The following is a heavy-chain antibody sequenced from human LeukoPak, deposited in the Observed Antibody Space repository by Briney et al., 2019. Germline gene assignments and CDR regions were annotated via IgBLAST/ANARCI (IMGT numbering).Heavy chain of an antibody. CDR2: INHSGST. CDR1: GGSFSGDY. D-gene: IGHD6-6*01. V-gene: IGHV4-34*01. CDR3: ARGRGVAALHVTRIDG. J-gene: IGHJ4*02. Sequence: SETLSLTCAVNGGSFSGDYWSWIRQPPGKGLEWIGEINHSGSTNYNPSLKSRVTISVDTSKNQFSLKLSSVTAADTAVYYCARGRGVAALHVTRIDGCGQGTLVTVSS.